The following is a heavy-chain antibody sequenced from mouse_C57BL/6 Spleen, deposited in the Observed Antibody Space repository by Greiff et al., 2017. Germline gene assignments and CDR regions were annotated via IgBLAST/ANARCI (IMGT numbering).Heavy chain of an antibody. CDR2: IDPETGGT. J-gene: IGHJ4*01. Sequence: VQLQQSGAELVRPGASVTLSCKASGYTFTDYEMHWVKQTPVHGLEWIGAIDPETGGTAYNQKFKGKAILTADKSSSTAYMELRSLTSEDSAVYYCTRSPYDSLAMDYWGQGTSVTVSS. D-gene: IGHD2-4*01. V-gene: IGHV1-15*01. CDR1: GYTFTDYE. CDR3: TRSPYDSLAMDY.